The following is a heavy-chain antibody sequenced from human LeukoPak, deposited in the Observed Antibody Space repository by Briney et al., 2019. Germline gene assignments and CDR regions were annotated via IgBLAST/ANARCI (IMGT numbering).Heavy chain of an antibody. D-gene: IGHD3-16*02. Sequence: GGSLRLSCAASGFTFSSYWMNWVRQAPGKGLVCVSRSNSDGSSTSHADSVKGRFTISRDNAKNTLFLQMNSLRPEDTAVYYCARGYQGAFDIWGQGTMVTVSS. V-gene: IGHV3-74*01. CDR2: SNSDGSST. CDR1: GFTFSSYW. J-gene: IGHJ3*02. CDR3: ARGYQGAFDI.